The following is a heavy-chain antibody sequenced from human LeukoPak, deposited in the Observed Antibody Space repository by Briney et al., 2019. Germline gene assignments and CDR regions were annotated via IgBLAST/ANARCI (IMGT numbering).Heavy chain of an antibody. V-gene: IGHV1-46*01. D-gene: IGHD2-2*02. CDR1: GFTFTTYY. Sequence: GASVKVSCKASGFTFTTYYMHWVRQAPGQGLEWMGMISPSGGGTSYAQKYQGRVTMTSDTSTSTVYMELSSLRSEDTAVYYCARARGNTDFDYWGQGTLVTVSS. CDR2: ISPSGGGT. CDR3: ARARGNTDFDY. J-gene: IGHJ4*02.